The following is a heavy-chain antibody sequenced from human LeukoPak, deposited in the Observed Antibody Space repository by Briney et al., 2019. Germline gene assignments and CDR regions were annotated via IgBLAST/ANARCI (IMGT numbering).Heavy chain of an antibody. D-gene: IGHD6-13*01. J-gene: IGHJ5*02. CDR2: IYDSGNT. V-gene: IGHV4-59*12. Sequence: SETLSLTCNVSGGSISTYYWSWIRQPPGKGLEWIGYIYDSGNTNYNPSLKSRVTMSVDTSKNQFSLKLSSVTAADTAVYYCAREEARYSSSWYFGGNQRNWFDPWGQGTLVTVSS. CDR3: AREEARYSSSWYFGGNQRNWFDP. CDR1: GGSISTYY.